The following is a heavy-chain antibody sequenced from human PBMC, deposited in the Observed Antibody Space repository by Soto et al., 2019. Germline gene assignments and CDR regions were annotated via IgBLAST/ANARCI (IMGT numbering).Heavy chain of an antibody. CDR2: ISYDGSNK. CDR1: GFTFSSYG. CDR3: AKGPDYGGNSGHFQH. V-gene: IGHV3-30*18. Sequence: GSLRLSYAASGFTFSSYGMHWVRQAPGKGLEWVAVISYDGSNKYYADSVKGRFTISRDNSKNTLYLQMNSLRAEDTAVYYCAKGPDYGGNSGHFQHWGQGTLVTVSS. D-gene: IGHD4-17*01. J-gene: IGHJ1*01.